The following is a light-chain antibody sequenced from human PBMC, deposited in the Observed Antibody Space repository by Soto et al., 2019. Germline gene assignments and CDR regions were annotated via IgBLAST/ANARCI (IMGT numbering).Light chain of an antibody. CDR2: DAS. Sequence: QSALAQPASVSGSPGQAITVSCTGNSSDVGGHNIGSWYQQHPGKAPKVVIYDASKRPSGVSDRFSGSKSRNTASLTISGLQAEDEADYYCCSYSRSSTLLFGTGTKVAVL. J-gene: IGLJ1*01. CDR1: SSDVGGHNI. V-gene: IGLV2-23*01. CDR3: CSYSRSSTLL.